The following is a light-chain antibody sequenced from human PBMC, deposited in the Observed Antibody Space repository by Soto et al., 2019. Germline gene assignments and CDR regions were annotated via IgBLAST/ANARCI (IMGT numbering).Light chain of an antibody. CDR3: QQSYSTPRT. J-gene: IGKJ4*01. CDR2: AAS. Sequence: DIQMTQSPSSLSASVGDRVTITCRASQSISSYLNWYQQKPGKAPKLLIYAASSLQSGVPSRFSGSASGTDFTLTISSLHPEDFATYYCQQSYSTPRTFGGGTKVEIK. V-gene: IGKV1-39*01. CDR1: QSISSY.